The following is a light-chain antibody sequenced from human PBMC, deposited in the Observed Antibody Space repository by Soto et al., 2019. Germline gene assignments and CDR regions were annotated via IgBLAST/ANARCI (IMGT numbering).Light chain of an antibody. J-gene: IGKJ5*01. V-gene: IGKV3-11*01. CDR1: LNVNIY. CDR3: QQRQYWPPIT. CDR2: DAS. Sequence: VLTQSPATLSLSPGERATLSCRASLNVNIYLAWYQQKPGQAPRLLIYDASNRAAGIPARFSGSGSGTDFTLTISSLEPEDFAIYYCQQRQYWPPITFGQGTLLEIK.